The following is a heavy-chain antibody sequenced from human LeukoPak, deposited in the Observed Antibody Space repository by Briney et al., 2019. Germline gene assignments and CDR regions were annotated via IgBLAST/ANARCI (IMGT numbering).Heavy chain of an antibody. J-gene: IGHJ4*02. V-gene: IGHV1-69*04. CDR1: GGTFSSYA. CDR2: IIPIFGIA. Sequence: VASVKVSCKASGGTFSSYAISWVRQAPGQGLEWMGRIIPIFGIASYAQKFQGRVTITADKSTSTAYMELSSLRSEDTAVYYCARDKVAGTMDYWGQGTLVTVSS. CDR3: ARDKVAGTMDY. D-gene: IGHD6-19*01.